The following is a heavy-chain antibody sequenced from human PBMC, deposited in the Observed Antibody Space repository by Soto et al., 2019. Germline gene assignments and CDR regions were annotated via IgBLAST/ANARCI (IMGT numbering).Heavy chain of an antibody. V-gene: IGHV4-59*01. J-gene: IGHJ3*02. CDR3: ARDLNIVGATGAFDI. CDR2: IYYSGST. CDR1: GGSISSYY. Sequence: PSETLSLTCTVSGGSISSYYWSWIRQPPGKGLEWIGYIYYSGSTNYNPSLKSRVTISVDTSKNQFSLKLSSVTAADTAVYYCARDLNIVGATGAFDIWAKGQWSPSPQ. D-gene: IGHD1-26*01.